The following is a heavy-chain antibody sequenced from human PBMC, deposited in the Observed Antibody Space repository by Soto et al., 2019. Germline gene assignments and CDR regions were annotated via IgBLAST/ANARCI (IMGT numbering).Heavy chain of an antibody. D-gene: IGHD6-19*01. Sequence: ASVKVSCKASGYTFANYHMHWVRQAPGQGLEWMGIINPSGGTTTYAQKLQGRVTMTRDTSTTTVYMELSSLRSVDTAVYYYARHVNLPLAGTGFDSWGRGTLVTVSS. CDR1: GYTFANYH. CDR2: INPSGGTT. V-gene: IGHV1-46*01. CDR3: ARHVNLPLAGTGFDS. J-gene: IGHJ4*02.